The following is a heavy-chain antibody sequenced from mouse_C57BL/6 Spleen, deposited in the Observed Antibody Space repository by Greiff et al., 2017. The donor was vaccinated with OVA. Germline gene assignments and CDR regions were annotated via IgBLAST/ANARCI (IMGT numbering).Heavy chain of an antibody. CDR2: ISGGGGNT. D-gene: IGHD1-1*01. Sequence: EVKLMESGGGLVKPGGSLKLSCAASGFTFSSYTMSWVRQTPEKRLEWVATISGGGGNTYYPDSVKGRFTISRDNAKNTLYLQMSSLRSEDTALYYCARHSYGSSWDYWGQGTTLTVSS. J-gene: IGHJ2*01. CDR3: ARHSYGSSWDY. CDR1: GFTFSSYT. V-gene: IGHV5-9*01.